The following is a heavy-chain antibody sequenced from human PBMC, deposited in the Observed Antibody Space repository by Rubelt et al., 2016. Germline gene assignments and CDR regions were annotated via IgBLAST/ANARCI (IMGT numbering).Heavy chain of an antibody. Sequence: EVELVESGGGLVQPGGSLRLSCAASGLTVSSNYMSWIRQAPGKGLEWVSVIHRGGETYYDDSVKGRITNSRDKSKKTLYLQMNSLRAEDTAVYYCARDPGYGSGSERVYWGQGTLVTVSS. CDR3: ARDPGYGSGSERVY. V-gene: IGHV3-66*01. CDR2: IHRGGET. D-gene: IGHD3-10*01. J-gene: IGHJ4*02. CDR1: GLTVSSNY.